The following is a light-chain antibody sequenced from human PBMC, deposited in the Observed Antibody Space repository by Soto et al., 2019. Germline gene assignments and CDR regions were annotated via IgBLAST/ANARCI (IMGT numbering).Light chain of an antibody. CDR2: KAS. Sequence: DIQMTQSPSTLSASVGDRVIITCRASESISSWLAWYQQKPGKAPKLLIYKASSLESGVPSRFSGSGSGTEFTLTISSLQPEDFATYYCQQHNSYPRTFGQWTKVEIK. CDR1: ESISSW. V-gene: IGKV1-5*03. J-gene: IGKJ1*01. CDR3: QQHNSYPRT.